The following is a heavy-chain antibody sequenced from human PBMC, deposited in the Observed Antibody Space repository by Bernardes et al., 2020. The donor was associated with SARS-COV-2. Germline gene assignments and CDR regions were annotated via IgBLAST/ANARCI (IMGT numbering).Heavy chain of an antibody. D-gene: IGHD3-10*01. Sequence: ASVKVSCKASGYTFPSYGISWVRQAPGQGLEWMGWISAYNGNTTYAQKLQGRVTMTTDTSTSTAYMELRSLRSDDTAVYYCARDRYYYGSGRDNYYYGMDVWGQGTTVTVSS. CDR1: GYTFPSYG. CDR3: ARDRYYYGSGRDNYYYGMDV. J-gene: IGHJ6*02. V-gene: IGHV1-18*01. CDR2: ISAYNGNT.